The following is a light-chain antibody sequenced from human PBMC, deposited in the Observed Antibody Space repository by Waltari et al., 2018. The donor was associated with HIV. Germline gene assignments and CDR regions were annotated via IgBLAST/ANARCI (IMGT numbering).Light chain of an antibody. Sequence: QSVLTQPPSVSAAPGPRVTISCPGSRSTIGAGYDVPWFQQLPGTAPKLLIYGNTNRPSGVPDRFAGSKSGTSASLAITGLQAEDEGDYYCQSYDSGLSAYVFGTGTKVTVL. V-gene: IGLV1-40*01. J-gene: IGLJ1*01. CDR1: RSTIGAGYD. CDR3: QSYDSGLSAYV. CDR2: GNT.